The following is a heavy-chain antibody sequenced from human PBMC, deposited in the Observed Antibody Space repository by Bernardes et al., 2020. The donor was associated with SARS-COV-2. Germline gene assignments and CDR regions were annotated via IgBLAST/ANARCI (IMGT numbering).Heavy chain of an antibody. V-gene: IGHV3-9*01. D-gene: IGHD1-26*01. J-gene: IGHJ4*02. CDR1: GFTFDDYA. CDR2: ISWNSGSI. CDR3: ATSGSYVNY. Sequence: GGSLRLSRAASGFTFDDYAMHWVRQAPGKGLEWVSGISWNSGSIGYADSVKGRFTISRDHAKNSLYLQMNSLRAEDTALYYCATSGSYVNYWGQGTLVTVSS.